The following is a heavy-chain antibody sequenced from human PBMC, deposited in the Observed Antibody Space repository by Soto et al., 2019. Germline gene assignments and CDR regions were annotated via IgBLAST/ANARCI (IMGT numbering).Heavy chain of an antibody. CDR1: GFTFNHYA. CDR2: VSGRGGST. J-gene: IGHJ6*02. D-gene: IGHD4-17*01. Sequence: VHLLESGGCLVQPGGSLRLACTASGFTFNHYAMSWVRQAPGKGLEWVSAVSGRGGSTKYADSVKGRFIISRDNSNSTRYLQMDRFRGEDTAVYYCAKDSTVTTSLYFYYYGFDVWGQVTTVTVSS. V-gene: IGHV3-23*01. CDR3: AKDSTVTTSLYFYYYGFDV.